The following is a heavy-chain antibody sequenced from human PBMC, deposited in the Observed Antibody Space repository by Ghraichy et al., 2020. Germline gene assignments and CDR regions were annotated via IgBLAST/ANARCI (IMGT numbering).Heavy chain of an antibody. V-gene: IGHV3-48*01. CDR3: AGSIGDVSARYLDY. J-gene: IGHJ4*02. Sequence: GSLRLSCAIGGFTFSSCSMNWVRQAPGKGLEWVSYISSSSVTKYYADSVNGRFTISRDNAKSLLFLQMNSLTAEDTAIYYCAGSIGDVSARYLDYWGQGPLVTVPS. D-gene: IGHD3-3*01. CDR1: GFTFSSCS. CDR2: ISSSSVTK.